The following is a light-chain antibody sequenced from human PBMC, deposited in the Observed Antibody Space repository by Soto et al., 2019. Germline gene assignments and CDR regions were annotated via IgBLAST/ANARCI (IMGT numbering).Light chain of an antibody. Sequence: QPVLTQPPSVSGAPGQRVTISCTGSSSNIGAGYDVHWYQQLPGTAPKLLIYGNSNRPSGVPDRFSGSKSGTSASLAITGFQVEDEADYYCQSYDSSLSGNVVFGGGTKLTVL. CDR3: QSYDSSLSGNVV. CDR1: SSNIGAGYD. V-gene: IGLV1-40*01. J-gene: IGLJ2*01. CDR2: GNS.